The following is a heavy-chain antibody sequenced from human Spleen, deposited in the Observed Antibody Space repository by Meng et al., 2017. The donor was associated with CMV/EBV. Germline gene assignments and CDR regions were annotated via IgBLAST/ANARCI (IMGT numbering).Heavy chain of an antibody. D-gene: IGHD6-6*01. Sequence: GESLKISCAASGFPFSDYYMSWIRQAPGKGLEWVSSISSSSSYIYYADSVKGRFTISRDNAKNSLYLQMNSLRAEDTAVYYCASLSIAARLGGMDVWGQGTTVTVSS. CDR3: ASLSIAARLGGMDV. J-gene: IGHJ6*02. CDR1: GFPFSDYY. V-gene: IGHV3-11*06. CDR2: ISSSSSYI.